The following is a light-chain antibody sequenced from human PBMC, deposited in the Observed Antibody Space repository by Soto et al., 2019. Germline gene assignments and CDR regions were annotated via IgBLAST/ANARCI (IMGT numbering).Light chain of an antibody. V-gene: IGKV3D-15*01. J-gene: IGKJ4*01. Sequence: VMTQSPANLSVSPGEGVTLFCRASQNVATNLAWYQLKPGQAPRLLIHASSTRAAGIPGTFSGSGSGTQFSLTICSVQSEDSAVYSCQQYYHWGLSFGGGTKVEI. CDR3: QQYYHWGLS. CDR1: QNVATN. CDR2: ASS.